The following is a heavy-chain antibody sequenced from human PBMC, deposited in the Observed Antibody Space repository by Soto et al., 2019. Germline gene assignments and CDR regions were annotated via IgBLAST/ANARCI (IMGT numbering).Heavy chain of an antibody. J-gene: IGHJ4*02. CDR2: MTGSGGDI. Sequence: EVQLLESGGGLVQPGGSLRLSCAASGFSFSRYAMMWVRQAPGKGQEWVAGMTGSGGDIRYADSVKGRFTISKANSKNPLYLQMNSLRAEDTAIYYCAKDAVYNDGLWLVANWGQGTLVTVSS. CDR3: AKDAVYNDGLWLVAN. CDR1: GFSFSRYA. V-gene: IGHV3-23*01. D-gene: IGHD5-12*01.